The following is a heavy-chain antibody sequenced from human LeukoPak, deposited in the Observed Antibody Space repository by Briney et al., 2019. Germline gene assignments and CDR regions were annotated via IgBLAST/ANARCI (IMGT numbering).Heavy chain of an antibody. Sequence: GGSLRLSCAASGFTVSSNYMSWVRQAPGKGLEWVSVIYSGGSTYYADSVKGRFTISRDNSKNTLYLQMNSLRAEDTAVYYCARGDPGDGYKSWRAPSQGPYDAFDIWGQGTMVTVSS. CDR2: IYSGGST. D-gene: IGHD5-24*01. J-gene: IGHJ3*02. V-gene: IGHV3-53*01. CDR3: ARGDPGDGYKSWRAPSQGPYDAFDI. CDR1: GFTVSSNY.